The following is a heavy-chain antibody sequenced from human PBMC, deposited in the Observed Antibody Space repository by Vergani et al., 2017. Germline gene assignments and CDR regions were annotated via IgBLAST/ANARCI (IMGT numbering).Heavy chain of an antibody. D-gene: IGHD3-3*01. CDR2: IYPSGGT. J-gene: IGHJ6*03. CDR1: GYTFTSYD. Sequence: QVQLVQSGAEVKKPGASGQVSCKASGYTFTSYDMHWVRQAPGQGLEWMGKIYPSGGTNYAQKFQGRVTMTKDTSTSTVDMELSSLRSEDTAMYYCARFSRPYYDFXSGYYVTDYYYMDVWGKGTTVTVSS. CDR3: ARFSRPYYDFXSGYYVTDYYYMDV. V-gene: IGHV1-46*01.